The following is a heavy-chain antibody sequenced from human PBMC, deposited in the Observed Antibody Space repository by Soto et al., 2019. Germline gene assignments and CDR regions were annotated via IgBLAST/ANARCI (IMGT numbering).Heavy chain of an antibody. D-gene: IGHD3-16*02. V-gene: IGHV3-64*04. J-gene: IGHJ6*02. CDR3: AKDRYDYVWGSYRPNSYGMDV. Sequence: PGGSLRLSCSASGFTFSSYAMHWVRQAPGKGLEYVSVISSNGGSTYHADSVKGRFTISRDNSKNTLYLQMNSLRAEDTAVYYWAKDRYDYVWGSYRPNSYGMDVWGQGTTVTVSS. CDR1: GFTFSSYA. CDR2: ISSNGGST.